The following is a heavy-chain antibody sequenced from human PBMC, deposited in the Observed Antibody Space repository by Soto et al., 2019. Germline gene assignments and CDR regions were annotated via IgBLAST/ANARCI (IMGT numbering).Heavy chain of an antibody. J-gene: IGHJ4*02. V-gene: IGHV4-59*08. CDR1: GGSISSYY. D-gene: IGHD2-15*01. Sequence: SETLSLTCTVSGGSISSYYWSWIRQPPGKGLEWIGYIYYSGSTNYNPSLKSRVTISVDTSKNTLYLHMNSLRAEDTAVYYCVRDMQLWRLDSWGQGTLVTVSS. CDR3: VRDMQLWRLDS. CDR2: IYYSGST.